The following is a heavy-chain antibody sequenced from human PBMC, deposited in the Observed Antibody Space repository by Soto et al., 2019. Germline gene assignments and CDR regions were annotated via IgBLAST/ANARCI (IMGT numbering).Heavy chain of an antibody. CDR1: GFTFSNYA. CDR2: ISAGGGSA. D-gene: IGHD6-19*01. J-gene: IGHJ4*01. CDR3: AKRHPAVGPFDN. Sequence: PGGSLRLSCAASGFTFSNYAINWVRQAPGKGLEWVSAISAGGGSAYYADSVKGRFTLSRDNSKNTVYMQMNSLRAEDSAIYYCAKRHPAVGPFDNWGHGAFVTVSS. V-gene: IGHV3-23*01.